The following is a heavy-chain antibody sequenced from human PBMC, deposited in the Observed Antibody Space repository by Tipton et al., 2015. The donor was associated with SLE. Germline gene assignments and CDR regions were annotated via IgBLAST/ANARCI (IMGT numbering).Heavy chain of an antibody. Sequence: TLSLTCTVSGGSVSSGSYYWSWIRQPPGKGLEWIGYIYYSGSTNYNPSLKSRVTISVDTSKNQFSLKLSSVTAADTAVYYCAAGLDSWGQGTLVTVSS. J-gene: IGHJ4*02. CDR2: IYYSGST. V-gene: IGHV4-61*01. CDR3: AAGLDS. CDR1: GGSVSSGSYY. D-gene: IGHD6-13*01.